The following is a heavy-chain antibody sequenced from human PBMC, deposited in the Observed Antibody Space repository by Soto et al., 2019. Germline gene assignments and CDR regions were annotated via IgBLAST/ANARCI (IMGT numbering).Heavy chain of an antibody. CDR1: GGSISSGGYY. CDR2: IYYSGST. J-gene: IGHJ4*02. Sequence: SETLSLTCTVSGGSISSGGYYWSWIRQHPGKGLEWIGYIYYSGSTYYNPSLKSRVTISVDTSKNQFSLKLSSVTAADTAVYYCARAYYDILTGYYKEGGYFDYWGQGTLVTVSS. D-gene: IGHD3-9*01. V-gene: IGHV4-31*03. CDR3: ARAYYDILTGYYKEGGYFDY.